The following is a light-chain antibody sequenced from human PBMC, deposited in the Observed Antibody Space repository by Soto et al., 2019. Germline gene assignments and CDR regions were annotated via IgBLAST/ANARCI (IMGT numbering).Light chain of an antibody. CDR1: QTVSSY. Sequence: EIVLTQSPATLSLSPGERATLSCRASQTVSSYLLWYQQKPGQAPRLLIYDASNRASGTPARFSGSGSETDFTLTISSLEPVDFAVYYCQHRMNWPLTFGQGTRLEIK. CDR2: DAS. V-gene: IGKV3-11*01. J-gene: IGKJ5*01. CDR3: QHRMNWPLT.